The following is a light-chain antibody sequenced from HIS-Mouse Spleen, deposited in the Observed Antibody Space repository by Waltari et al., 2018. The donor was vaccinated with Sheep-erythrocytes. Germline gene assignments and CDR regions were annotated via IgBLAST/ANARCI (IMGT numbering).Light chain of an antibody. V-gene: IGLV2-11*01. J-gene: IGLJ1*01. Sequence: QSALTQPRSVSGSPGPSVTISCTGPSSDVGGYYYVSWYQQHPGKAPKLMIYDFSKRPSGVPDRFSGSKSGNTASLTISGLQAEDEADYYCCSYAGSYNHVFATGTKVTVL. CDR3: CSYAGSYNHV. CDR2: DFS. CDR1: SSDVGGYYY.